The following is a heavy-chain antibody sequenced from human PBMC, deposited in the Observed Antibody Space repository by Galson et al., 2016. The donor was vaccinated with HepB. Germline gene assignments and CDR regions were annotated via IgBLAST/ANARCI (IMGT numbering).Heavy chain of an antibody. J-gene: IGHJ4*02. CDR3: AKFDLGVCSGGTCSL. CDR2: IFHSGNT. V-gene: IGHV4-4*02. Sequence: SETLSLTCVVSVGSISGNYWWTWVRQPPGKGLEWIGEIFHSGNTNYNPSLKSRVTISVDKSMNQFSLKLSSVTAAVKAVYYCAKFDLGVCSGGTCSLCGRGIRVTVSS. D-gene: IGHD2-15*01. CDR1: VGSISGNYW.